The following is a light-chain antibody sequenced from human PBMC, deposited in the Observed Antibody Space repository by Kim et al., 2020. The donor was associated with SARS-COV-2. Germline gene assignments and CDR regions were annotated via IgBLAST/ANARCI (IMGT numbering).Light chain of an antibody. J-gene: IGLJ3*02. CDR1: SNNVGNQG. CDR2: RNN. Sequence: LTQPPSVSKGLRQTATLTCTGNSNNVGNQGAAWLQQHQGHPPKLLSYRNNNRPSGISERLSASRSVNTASLTITGLQPEDEDDYYCSAWDSSLSAWVFGGGTQLTVL. CDR3: SAWDSSLSAWV. V-gene: IGLV10-54*01.